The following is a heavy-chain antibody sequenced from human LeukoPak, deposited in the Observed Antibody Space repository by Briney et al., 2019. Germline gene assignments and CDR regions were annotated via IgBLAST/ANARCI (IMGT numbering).Heavy chain of an antibody. Sequence: SEALSLTCAVYGGSFSGYYWSWIRQPPGKGLEWIGEINHSGSTNYNPSLKSRVTISVDTSKNQFSLKLSSVTAADTAVYYCARVAQPYYYYYYSMDVWGQGTTVTVSS. CDR1: GGSFSGYY. V-gene: IGHV4-34*01. CDR3: ARVAQPYYYYYYSMDV. CDR2: INHSGST. D-gene: IGHD6-13*01. J-gene: IGHJ6*02.